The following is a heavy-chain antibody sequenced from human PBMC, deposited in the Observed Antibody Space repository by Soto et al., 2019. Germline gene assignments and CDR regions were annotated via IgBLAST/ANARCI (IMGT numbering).Heavy chain of an antibody. CDR2: ISYDGSNK. J-gene: IGHJ4*02. CDR3: AKDLSGGYFDY. Sequence: QVQLVESGGGVVQPGRSLRLSCAASGFTFSSYGMHWVRQAPGKGLEWVAVISYDGSNKYYADSVKGRFTISRDNSKNTLYLQMNSLRAEDTAVYYCAKDLSGGYFDYWGQGTLVTVSS. V-gene: IGHV3-30*18. CDR1: GFTFSSYG. D-gene: IGHD3-10*01.